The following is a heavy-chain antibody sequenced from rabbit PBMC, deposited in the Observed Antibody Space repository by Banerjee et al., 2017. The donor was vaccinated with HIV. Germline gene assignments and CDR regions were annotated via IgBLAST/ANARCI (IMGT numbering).Heavy chain of an antibody. CDR1: GFSFNNNYW. D-gene: IGHD4-2*01. J-gene: IGHJ4*01. Sequence: QEQLEESGGDLVKPEGSLTLTCTASGFSFNNNYWICWVRQAPGKGLEWIACINTANDNPQYASWAKGRFTISKTSSTTVTLQMTSLTAADTATYFCARDDYVGDGVSFKLWGQGTLVTVS. CDR3: ARDDYVGDGVSFKL. V-gene: IGHV1S45*01. CDR2: INTANDNP.